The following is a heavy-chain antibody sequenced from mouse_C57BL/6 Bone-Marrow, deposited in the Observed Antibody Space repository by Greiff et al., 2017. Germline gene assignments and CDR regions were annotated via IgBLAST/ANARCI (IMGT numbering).Heavy chain of an antibody. CDR3: ATLTTSEAMDY. J-gene: IGHJ4*01. Sequence: EVQLQQSGPELVKPGASVKISCKASGYTFTDYYMNWVKQSHGKSLEWIGDINPNNGGTSYNQKFKGKATLTVDKSSSTAYMELRSLTSEDSAVYYCATLTTSEAMDYWGQGTSVTVSS. V-gene: IGHV1-26*01. D-gene: IGHD1-1*01. CDR2: INPNNGGT. CDR1: GYTFTDYY.